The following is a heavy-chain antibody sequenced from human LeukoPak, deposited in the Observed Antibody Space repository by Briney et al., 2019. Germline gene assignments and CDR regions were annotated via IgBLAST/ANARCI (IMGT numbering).Heavy chain of an antibody. CDR2: IKQDGSEK. V-gene: IGHV3-7*01. Sequence: GGSLRLSCAASGFTFSSYWMSWVRQAPGKGLEWVANIKQDGSEKYYVDSVKGRFTIFRDNAKNSLYLQMNSLRAEDTAVYYCARVALRGVTHYWGQGTLVTVSS. CDR1: GFTFSSYW. D-gene: IGHD3-10*01. J-gene: IGHJ4*02. CDR3: ARVALRGVTHY.